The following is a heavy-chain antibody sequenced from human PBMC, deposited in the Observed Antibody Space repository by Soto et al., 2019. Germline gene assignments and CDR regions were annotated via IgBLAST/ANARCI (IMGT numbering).Heavy chain of an antibody. CDR1: GGSVSSGSYY. J-gene: IGHJ6*02. CDR2: IYYSGST. D-gene: IGHD3-10*01. Sequence: PSETLSLTCTVSGGSVSSGSYYWSWIRQPPGKGLEWIGYIYYSGSTNYNPSLKSRVTISVDTSKNQFSLKLSPVTAADTAVYYCVRDLRVRGVIWARYGMDVWGQGTTVTVSS. CDR3: VRDLRVRGVIWARYGMDV. V-gene: IGHV4-61*01.